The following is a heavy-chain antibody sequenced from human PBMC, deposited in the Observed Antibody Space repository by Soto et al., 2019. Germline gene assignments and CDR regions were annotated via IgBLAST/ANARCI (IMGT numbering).Heavy chain of an antibody. CDR1: GFTFSSFW. CDR3: ARIPPVWGGGQLVLDH. D-gene: IGHD6-13*01. J-gene: IGHJ4*02. CDR2: INSDGSTI. V-gene: IGHV3-74*01. Sequence: EVQLVESGGGLVQPGGSLRLSCAASGFTFSSFWMHWVRQAPGTGLVWVSRINSDGSTITYADSVKGQFTISRDNTKNTLYLQMNSARDEGTAVYYCARIPPVWGGGQLVLDHWGQGALVTVS.